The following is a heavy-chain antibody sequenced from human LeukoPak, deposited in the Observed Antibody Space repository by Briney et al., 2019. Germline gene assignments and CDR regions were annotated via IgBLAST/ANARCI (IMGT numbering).Heavy chain of an antibody. V-gene: IGHV3-30-3*01. J-gene: IGHJ5*02. Sequence: GGSLRLSCAASGFTFSNYAMHWVRQAPGKGLEWVAVISYDGSNKYYADSVKGRFTISRDNSRNTLFLQMNSLRAEDTAVYYCARDSQLLWFGELSDNWFDPWGQGTLVTVSS. CDR3: ARDSQLLWFGELSDNWFDP. CDR1: GFTFSNYA. D-gene: IGHD3-10*01. CDR2: ISYDGSNK.